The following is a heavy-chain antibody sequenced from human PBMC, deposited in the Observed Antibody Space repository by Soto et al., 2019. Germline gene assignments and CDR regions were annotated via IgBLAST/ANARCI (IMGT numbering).Heavy chain of an antibody. CDR2: INPNGGST. J-gene: IGHJ5*02. D-gene: IGHD3-16*01. CDR3: ARSAGGGYGIIIEGTNWFDP. CDR1: GDTFTSYY. V-gene: IGHV1-46*01. Sequence: ASLKFSCKAPGDTFTSYYMHWVRQTPGHGLEWMGVINPNGGSTRFAQKFQSRVTMTRDTSTSTVYMELRGLTSEDTAVYYCARSAGGGYGIIIEGTNWFDPWGQGTLVTVSS.